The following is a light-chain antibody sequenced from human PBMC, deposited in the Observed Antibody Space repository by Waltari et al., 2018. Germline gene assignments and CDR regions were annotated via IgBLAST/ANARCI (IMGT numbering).Light chain of an antibody. J-gene: IGLJ2*01. V-gene: IGLV3-1*01. Sequence: SYEVTQPPSVSVSPGQTASITCSGDESGDKYACWYQQKPGQSPVVVIYEDTKRPPGIPERFSGSNSGNTATLTISGTQAMDEADYYCQTWDSSTVVFGGGTKLTVL. CDR1: ESGDKY. CDR2: EDT. CDR3: QTWDSSTVV.